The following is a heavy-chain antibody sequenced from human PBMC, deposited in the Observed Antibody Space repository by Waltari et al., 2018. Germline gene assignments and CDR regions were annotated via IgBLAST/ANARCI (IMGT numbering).Heavy chain of an antibody. CDR2: IKSKTDGGTT. J-gene: IGHJ2*01. V-gene: IGHV3-15*01. D-gene: IGHD4-4*01. CDR1: GFTFSNAW. CDR3: TTDSDRPHDYNDGGYFDL. Sequence: EVQLVESGGGLVKPGGSLRLSCAASGFTFSNAWMSWVRQAPGKGLEWVGRIKSKTDGGTTDYAAPVKGRFTISRDDSKNTLYLQMNSLKTEDTAVYYCTTDSDRPHDYNDGGYFDLWGRGTLVTVSS.